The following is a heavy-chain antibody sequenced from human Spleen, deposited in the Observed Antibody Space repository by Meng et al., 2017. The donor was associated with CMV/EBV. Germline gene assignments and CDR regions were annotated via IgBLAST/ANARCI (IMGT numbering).Heavy chain of an antibody. J-gene: IGHJ5*02. CDR1: GGSISSSSYY. D-gene: IGHD2-2*01. Sequence: SETLSLTCTVSGGSISSSSYYWGWIRQPPGKGLEWIGSIYYSGSTYYNPSLKSRVTISVDMSKNQFSLKLSSVTAADTAVYYCARDYCSSTSCYSGRPDWFDPWGQGTLVTVSS. CDR2: IYYSGST. CDR3: ARDYCSSTSCYSGRPDWFDP. V-gene: IGHV4-39*07.